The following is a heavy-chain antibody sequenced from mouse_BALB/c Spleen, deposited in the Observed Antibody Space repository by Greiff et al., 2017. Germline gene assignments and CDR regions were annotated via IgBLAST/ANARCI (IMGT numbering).Heavy chain of an antibody. Sequence: EVHLVASGGGLVKPGGSLNLSCAASGFTFSDYYMYWVRQTPEKRLEWVATISDGGSYTYYPDSVKGRFTISRDNAKNNLYLQMSSLKSEDTAMYYCAREGYFDVWGAGTTVTVSS. CDR2: ISDGGSYT. CDR3: AREGYFDV. J-gene: IGHJ1*01. CDR1: GFTFSDYY. V-gene: IGHV5-4*02.